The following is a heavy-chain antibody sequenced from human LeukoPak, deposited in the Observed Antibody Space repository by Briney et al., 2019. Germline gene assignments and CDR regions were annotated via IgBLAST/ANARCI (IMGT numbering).Heavy chain of an antibody. CDR2: ISGDGGST. J-gene: IGHJ4*02. D-gene: IGHD3-22*01. CDR3: ARSPYYYDSSGYYGDVDY. CDR1: GFTFSSYW. V-gene: IGHV3-43*02. Sequence: GGSLRLSCAASGFTFSSYWMHWVRQAPGKGLEWVSLISGDGGSTYYADSVKGRFTISRDNSKNSLYLQMNSLRTEDTALYYCARSPYYYDSSGYYGDVDYWGQGTLVTVSS.